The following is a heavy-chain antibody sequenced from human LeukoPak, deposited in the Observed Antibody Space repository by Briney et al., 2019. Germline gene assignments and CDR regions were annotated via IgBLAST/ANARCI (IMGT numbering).Heavy chain of an antibody. CDR1: GYSFSSSG. V-gene: IGHV1-18*01. CDR3: VRDPTAAASTDDWFDP. Sequence: GASVKVSCKASGYSFSSSGISWVRQAPGQGLEWMGWISAYNGSTNHAQKLQGRVTMTTDTSTSTAYMELRSLRSDDTAVYYCVRDPTAAASTDDWFDPWGQGTLVTVSS. J-gene: IGHJ5*02. D-gene: IGHD6-13*01. CDR2: ISAYNGST.